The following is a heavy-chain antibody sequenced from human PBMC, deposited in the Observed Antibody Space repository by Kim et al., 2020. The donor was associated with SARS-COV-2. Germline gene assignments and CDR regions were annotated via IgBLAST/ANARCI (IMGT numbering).Heavy chain of an antibody. Sequence: GGSLRLSCAASGFSFSGYWMTWVRQAPGKGPEWLASIRRDGSERFYVDYVKGRFTISRDNAKNSLYLQMNSLGVEDTAVYYCARGSRGQFDWLMTVFFDNWGQGTLVSVSS. V-gene: IGHV3-7*01. CDR3: ARGSRGQFDWLMTVFFDN. CDR1: GFSFSGYW. CDR2: IRRDGSER. J-gene: IGHJ4*02. D-gene: IGHD3-9*01.